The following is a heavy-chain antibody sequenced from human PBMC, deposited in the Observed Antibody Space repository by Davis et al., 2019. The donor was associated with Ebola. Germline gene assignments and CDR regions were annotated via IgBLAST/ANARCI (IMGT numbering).Heavy chain of an antibody. Sequence: GESLKISCAASGFTFNKYWMHWVRQAPGKGLVYVSRISSDGGITSYADSVKGRFTISRDNAKSTLYLQMNSLTAEDTAVYYCAKRLSAWYFDYWGQGTLVTVSS. V-gene: IGHV3-74*01. D-gene: IGHD6-19*01. CDR3: AKRLSAWYFDY. CDR1: GFTFNKYW. CDR2: ISSDGGIT. J-gene: IGHJ4*02.